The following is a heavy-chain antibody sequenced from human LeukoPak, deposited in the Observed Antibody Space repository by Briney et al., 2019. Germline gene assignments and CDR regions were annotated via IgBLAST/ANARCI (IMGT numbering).Heavy chain of an antibody. CDR1: GYSFTSYW. D-gene: IGHD4-17*01. CDR2: IYPGDSDT. V-gene: IGHV5-51*01. CDR3: ARVGNGDYRYYFYMDV. Sequence: GESLKISCKGSGYSFTSYWIGWVRQMPGKGLEWMGIIYPGDSDTSYSPSFQGQVTISADKSISTAYLQWSSLRAEDTAVYYCARVGNGDYRYYFYMDVWGKGTTVTISS. J-gene: IGHJ6*03.